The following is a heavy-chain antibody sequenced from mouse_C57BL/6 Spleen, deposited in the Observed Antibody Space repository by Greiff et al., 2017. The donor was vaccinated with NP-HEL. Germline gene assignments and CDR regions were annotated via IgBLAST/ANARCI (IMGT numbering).Heavy chain of an antibody. CDR2: ISYDGSN. Sequence: EVKLVESGPGLVKPSQSLSLTCSVTGYSITSGYYWNWIRQFPGNKLEWMGYISYDGSNNYNPSLKNRISITRDTSKNQFFLKLNSVTTEDTATYYCARRKAYDYDEYYAMDYWGQGTSVTVSS. J-gene: IGHJ4*01. D-gene: IGHD2-4*01. CDR1: GYSITSGYY. V-gene: IGHV3-6*01. CDR3: ARRKAYDYDEYYAMDY.